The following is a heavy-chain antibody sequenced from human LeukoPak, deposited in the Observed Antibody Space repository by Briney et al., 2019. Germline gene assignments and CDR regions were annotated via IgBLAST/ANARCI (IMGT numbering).Heavy chain of an antibody. CDR1: GFTFSSYW. Sequence: QAGGSLRLSCVASGFTFSSYWMHWVRQAPGKGLVWVSRINTDGSTTSYVDSVKGRFTISRDNAKNTLYLQMNSLRADDTAVYYCARGEMVQVYWGQGTLVTVSS. V-gene: IGHV3-74*01. CDR3: ARGEMVQVY. CDR2: INTDGSTT. D-gene: IGHD5-24*01. J-gene: IGHJ4*02.